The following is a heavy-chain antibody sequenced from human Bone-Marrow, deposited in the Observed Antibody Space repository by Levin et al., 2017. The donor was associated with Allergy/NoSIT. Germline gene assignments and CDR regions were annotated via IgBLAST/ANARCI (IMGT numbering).Heavy chain of an antibody. CDR1: GFTFSSYW. J-gene: IGHJ4*02. CDR2: IKQDGSEK. Sequence: GESLKISCAASGFTFSSYWMSWVRQAPGKGLEWVANIKQDGSEKYYVDSVKGRFTISRDNAKNSLYLQMNSLRAEDTAVYYCARADYCSGGSCYPLVRSYFDYWGQGTLVTVSS. D-gene: IGHD2-15*01. CDR3: ARADYCSGGSCYPLVRSYFDY. V-gene: IGHV3-7*01.